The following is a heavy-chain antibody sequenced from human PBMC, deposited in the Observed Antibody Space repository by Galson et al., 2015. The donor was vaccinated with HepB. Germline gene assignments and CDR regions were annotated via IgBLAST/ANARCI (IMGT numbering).Heavy chain of an antibody. CDR3: AKGGPLGALDY. Sequence: SLRLSCAASGFTFDNYTMRWVRQAPGKGLEWVSLISWDGGSTYYADSVKGRFTISRDNSKNSLYLQMNSLRTEDTALYYCAKGGPLGALDYWGQGTLVTVSS. CDR1: GFTFDNYT. J-gene: IGHJ4*02. CDR2: ISWDGGST. V-gene: IGHV3-43*01. D-gene: IGHD1-26*01.